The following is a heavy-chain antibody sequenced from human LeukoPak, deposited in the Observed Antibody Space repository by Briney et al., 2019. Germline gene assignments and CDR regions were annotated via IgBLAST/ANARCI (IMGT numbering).Heavy chain of an antibody. CDR2: ISSSSSYI. Sequence: GGSLRLSCAASGFTFSSYGMNWVRQAPGKGLEWVSSISSSSSYIYYADSVKGRFTISRDNAKNSLYLQMNSLRAEDTAVYYCARTMVRGVIGDYWGQGTLVTVSS. CDR3: ARTMVRGVIGDY. D-gene: IGHD3-10*01. V-gene: IGHV3-21*01. CDR1: GFTFSSYG. J-gene: IGHJ4*02.